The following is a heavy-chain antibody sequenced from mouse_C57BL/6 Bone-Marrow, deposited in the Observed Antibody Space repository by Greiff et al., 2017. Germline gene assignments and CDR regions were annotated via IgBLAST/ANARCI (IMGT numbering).Heavy chain of an antibody. V-gene: IGHV5-9-1*02. D-gene: IGHD2-3*01. J-gene: IGHJ1*03. CDR1: GFTFSSYA. Sequence: DVMLVESGEGLVQPGGSLKLSCAASGFTFSSYAMSWVRQTPEKRLEWVAYISSGGDYIYYADTVKGRFTISRDNARNTLYLQMSSLKSEDTAMYYCTREKFDGYYVGWYFDVWGTGTTVTVSS. CDR3: TREKFDGYYVGWYFDV. CDR2: ISSGGDYI.